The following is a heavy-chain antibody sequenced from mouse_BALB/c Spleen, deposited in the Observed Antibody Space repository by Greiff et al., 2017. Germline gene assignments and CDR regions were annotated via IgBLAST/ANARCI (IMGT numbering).Heavy chain of an antibody. CDR1: GFTFTDYY. D-gene: IGHD1-1*01. V-gene: IGHV7-3*02. J-gene: IGHJ1*01. Sequence: EVQLQESGGGLVQPGGSLRLSCATSGFTFTDYYMSWVRQPPGKALEWLGFIRNKANGYTTEYSASVKGRFTISRDNSQSILYLQMNTLRAEDSATYYCARDTNYYGSYWYFDVWGAGTTVTVSS. CDR3: ARDTNYYGSYWYFDV. CDR2: IRNKANGYTT.